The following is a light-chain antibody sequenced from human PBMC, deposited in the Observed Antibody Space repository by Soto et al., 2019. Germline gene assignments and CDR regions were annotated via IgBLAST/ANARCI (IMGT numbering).Light chain of an antibody. CDR3: QQFDSSSYT. J-gene: IGKJ2*01. CDR1: QSVSSSY. Sequence: EIVVTQSPGALSLSPGDIATLSCRASQSVSSSYLDWYQQKPGQAPRLLIYSASSRATGIPDRFSGSGSGTDFTLTISRLEPEDFAVYYCQQFDSSSYTFGQGTKLEIK. V-gene: IGKV3-20*01. CDR2: SAS.